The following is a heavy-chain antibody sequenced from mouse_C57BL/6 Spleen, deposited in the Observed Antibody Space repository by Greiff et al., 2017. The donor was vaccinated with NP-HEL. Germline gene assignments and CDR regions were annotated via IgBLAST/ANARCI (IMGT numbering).Heavy chain of an antibody. CDR1: GYTFTSYW. D-gene: IGHD2-1*01. V-gene: IGHV1-52*01. CDR2: IDPSDSET. CDR3: ARWPRYGNSVGFAY. Sequence: QVQLQQPGAELVRPGSSVKLSCKASGYTFTSYWMHWVKQRPIQGLEWIGNIDPSDSETHYNQKFKDKATLTVDKSSSTAYMQLSSLTSEDSAVYYCARWPRYGNSVGFAYWGQGTLVTVSA. J-gene: IGHJ3*01.